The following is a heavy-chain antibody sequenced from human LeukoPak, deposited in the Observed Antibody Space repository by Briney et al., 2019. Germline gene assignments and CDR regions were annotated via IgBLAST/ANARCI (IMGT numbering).Heavy chain of an antibody. Sequence: GASVKVSCKASGGTFSSYAISWVRQAPGQGLEWMGGIIPIFGTANYAQKFQGRVTITTDESTSTAYMERSSLRSEDTAVYYCASSNFGVAHYYYYYMDVWGKGTTVTVSS. D-gene: IGHD3-3*01. J-gene: IGHJ6*03. V-gene: IGHV1-69*05. CDR1: GGTFSSYA. CDR3: ASSNFGVAHYYYYYMDV. CDR2: IIPIFGTA.